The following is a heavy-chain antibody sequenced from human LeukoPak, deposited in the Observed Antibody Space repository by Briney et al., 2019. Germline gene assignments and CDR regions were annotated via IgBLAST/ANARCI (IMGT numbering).Heavy chain of an antibody. D-gene: IGHD5-24*01. Sequence: ASVKVSCKASGYTFTAYYMHWVRQAPGQGLEWMGWINPSSGGTNYAQKFQGRVTMTRDTSISTAYMELSRLRSDDTAVYYCARDGYNSWYFDYWGQGTLVTVSS. CDR2: INPSSGGT. V-gene: IGHV1-2*02. J-gene: IGHJ4*02. CDR1: GYTFTAYY. CDR3: ARDGYNSWYFDY.